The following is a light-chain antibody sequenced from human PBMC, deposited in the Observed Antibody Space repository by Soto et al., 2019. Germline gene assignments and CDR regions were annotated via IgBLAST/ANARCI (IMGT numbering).Light chain of an antibody. CDR3: SSYTTRNTEV. CDR2: DVT. Sequence: QSVLTQPASVSGSPGQSISISCIGTSSDVGAFNYVSWYQHHPGKAPQLIIYDVTSRPSGVSNRFSASKSGNMASLTISGLQAEDDADYYCSSYTTRNTEVFGTGTKLTVL. J-gene: IGLJ1*01. CDR1: SSDVGAFNY. V-gene: IGLV2-14*03.